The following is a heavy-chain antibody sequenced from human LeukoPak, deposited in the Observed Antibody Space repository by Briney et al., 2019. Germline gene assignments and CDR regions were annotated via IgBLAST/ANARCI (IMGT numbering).Heavy chain of an antibody. V-gene: IGHV3-53*01. CDR2: IYSGGST. CDR1: GFPVSSNY. D-gene: IGHD6-13*01. J-gene: IGHJ4*02. Sequence: GGSLRLSCAASGFPVSSNYMSWVRQAPGKGLEWVSVIYSGGSTYYADSVKGRFTISRDNSKNTLYPQMNSLRAEDTAVYYCARNGYSSSWYRNWGQGTLVTVSS. CDR3: ARNGYSSSWYRN.